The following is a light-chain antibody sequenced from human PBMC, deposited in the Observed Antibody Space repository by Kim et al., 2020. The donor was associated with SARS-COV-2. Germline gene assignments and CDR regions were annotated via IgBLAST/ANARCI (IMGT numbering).Light chain of an antibody. CDR3: QQVKLYPS. Sequence: DIQLTQSPSFLSASVGDRVIITCRASQDISDRLAWYQQRPGTAPKLLILVASTLHAGVPSRFSGGGTGTEFSLTIDILQPDDFATYYWQQVKLYPSFGPGTKVDIK. CDR2: VAS. V-gene: IGKV1-9*01. J-gene: IGKJ3*01. CDR1: QDISDR.